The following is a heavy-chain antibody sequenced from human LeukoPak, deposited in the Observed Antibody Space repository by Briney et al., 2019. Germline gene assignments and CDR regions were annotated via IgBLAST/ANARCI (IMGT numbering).Heavy chain of an antibody. CDR1: GFTFSSYA. V-gene: IGHV3-64D*09. Sequence: GGALRLSCSASGFTFSSYAMHWVRQAPGKGLEYVSAISGNGGNTYYADSLKGRFTISRDNSKNTLYLQMSSLRVEDTAVYYCVITSATGPLDYWGQGTLVTVSS. CDR3: VITSATGPLDY. CDR2: ISGNGGNT. D-gene: IGHD6-6*01. J-gene: IGHJ4*02.